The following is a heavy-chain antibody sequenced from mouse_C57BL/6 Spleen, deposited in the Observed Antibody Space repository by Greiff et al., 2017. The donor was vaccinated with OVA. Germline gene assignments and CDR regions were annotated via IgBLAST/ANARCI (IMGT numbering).Heavy chain of an antibody. V-gene: IGHV5-4*01. CDR1: GFTFSSYA. CDR2: ISDGGSYT. J-gene: IGHJ4*01. Sequence: EVKVVESGGGLVKPGGSLKLSCAASGFTFSSYAMSWVRQTPEKRLEWVATISDGGSYTYYPDNVKGRFTISRDNAKNNLYLQMSHLKSEDTAMYYCARDGGGYYAMDYWGQGTSVTVSS. CDR3: ARDGGGYYAMDY.